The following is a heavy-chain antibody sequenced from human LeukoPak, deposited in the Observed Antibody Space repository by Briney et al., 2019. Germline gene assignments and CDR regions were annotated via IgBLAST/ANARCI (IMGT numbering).Heavy chain of an antibody. CDR3: ARVDFRDYRGYTWFEP. CDR2: VRTKTHGGAP. V-gene: IGHV3-49*03. Sequence: GGSLRLSCKGSGVTFGDYAVTWFRQAPGKGLEWVGFVRTKTHGGAPETAASVKGRFNVFRDDSEGIAYLQMTSLRTEDTAMYYCARVDFRDYRGYTWFEPWGQGTLVTVSS. CDR1: GVTFGDYA. J-gene: IGHJ5*02. D-gene: IGHD3-10*01.